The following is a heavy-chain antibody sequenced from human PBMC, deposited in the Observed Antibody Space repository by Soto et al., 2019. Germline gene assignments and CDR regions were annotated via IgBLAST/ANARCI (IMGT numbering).Heavy chain of an antibody. CDR3: ASTYYDSSGYPS. CDR1: GGSVSSGSYY. CDR2: IYYSGST. Sequence: SETLSLTCTVSGGSVSSGSYYWSWIRQPPGKGLEWIGYIYYSGSTNYNPSLKSRVTISVDTSKNQFSLKLSSVTAADTAVYYCASTYYDSSGYPSWGQGTLVTVSS. V-gene: IGHV4-61*01. D-gene: IGHD3-22*01. J-gene: IGHJ4*02.